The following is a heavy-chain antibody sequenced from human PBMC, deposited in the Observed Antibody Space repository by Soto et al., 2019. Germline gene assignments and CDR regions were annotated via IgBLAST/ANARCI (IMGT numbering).Heavy chain of an antibody. CDR3: ARVLQEQLVPRYYYYYYRMYV. Sequence: ASVKVSCKASGGTFSSYAISWVRQAPGQGLEWMGGIIPIFGTANYAQKFQGRVTITADESTSTAYMELSSLRSEDTAVYYCARVLQEQLVPRYYYYYYRMYVWGQRTTVTVSS. CDR1: GGTFSSYA. V-gene: IGHV1-69*13. CDR2: IIPIFGTA. D-gene: IGHD6-6*01. J-gene: IGHJ6*02.